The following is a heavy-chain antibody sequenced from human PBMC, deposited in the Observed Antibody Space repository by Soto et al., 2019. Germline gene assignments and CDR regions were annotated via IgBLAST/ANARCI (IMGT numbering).Heavy chain of an antibody. D-gene: IGHD1-20*01. V-gene: IGHV1-3*01. J-gene: IGHJ4*02. Sequence: ASAKVSCKASGYTFTSNPMHLVRQAPGQRHEWMEWINDGNGKTKYSQKFQGRVTITRDTSASTAYMELSSLRSEDTAVYYCARGITLPTPLDYWGQGTLVTVSS. CDR3: ARGITLPTPLDY. CDR1: GYTFTSNP. CDR2: INDGNGKT.